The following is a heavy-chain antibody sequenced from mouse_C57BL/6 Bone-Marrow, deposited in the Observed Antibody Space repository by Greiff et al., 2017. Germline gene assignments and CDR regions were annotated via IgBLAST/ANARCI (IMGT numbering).Heavy chain of an antibody. V-gene: IGHV2-5*01. CDR3: AKTRISHFDV. D-gene: IGHD1-1*01. J-gene: IGHJ1*03. CDR2: IWRGGST. Sequence: VQLQESGPGLVQPSQSLSITCTVSGFSLTSYGVHWVRQSPGKGLEWLGVIWRGGSTDYNAAFMSRLSITKDNSTSQVFFKMHSLLCDDTAVYYCAKTRISHFDVWGTGTTVTVSS. CDR1: GFSLTSYG.